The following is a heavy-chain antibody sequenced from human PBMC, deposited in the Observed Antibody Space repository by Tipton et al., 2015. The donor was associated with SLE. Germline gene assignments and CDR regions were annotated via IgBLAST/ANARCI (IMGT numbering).Heavy chain of an antibody. CDR3: AREVTAWGFDI. D-gene: IGHD2-21*02. CDR1: GGSISSGSYY. CDR2: IYTSGST. V-gene: IGHV4-61*02. Sequence: TLSLTCTVSGGSISSGSYYWNWIRQPAGKGLEWIGRIYTSGSTNYNPSLKSRVTISVDTSKNQFSLKLSFVTAADTAVYYCAREVTAWGFDIWGQGTMVTVSS. J-gene: IGHJ3*02.